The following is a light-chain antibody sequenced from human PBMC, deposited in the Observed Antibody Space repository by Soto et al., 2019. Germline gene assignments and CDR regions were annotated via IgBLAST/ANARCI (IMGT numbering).Light chain of an antibody. CDR3: QQYTKSPLT. CDR2: GAN. J-gene: IGKJ4*01. Sequence: TQSPSTLSASVGDRVTITCRASQSLTRNYLAWYQQKVGQAPRLLIYGANTRAAGIPDRFSGSGSGTDFTLTISRLEPEDFAVYYCQQYTKSPLTFGGGTKVDIK. CDR1: QSLTRNY. V-gene: IGKV3-20*01.